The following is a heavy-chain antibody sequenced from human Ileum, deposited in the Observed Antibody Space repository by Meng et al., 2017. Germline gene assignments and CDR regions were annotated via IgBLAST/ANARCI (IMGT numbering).Heavy chain of an antibody. CDR2: IYSNGNT. CDR3: ARDGGYVFYKWFDP. Sequence: QVQLQESGPRLVKPSQTPSLTCTVSGGFISSGDYYWSWVRQSPGKGPEWIGYIYSNGNTYSNPSLRGRLMISIDTSKNQFSLKLISVTAADTAVYYCARDGGYVFYKWFDPWGQGTLVTVSS. J-gene: IGHJ5*02. CDR1: GGFISSGDYY. V-gene: IGHV4-30-4*01. D-gene: IGHD5-12*01.